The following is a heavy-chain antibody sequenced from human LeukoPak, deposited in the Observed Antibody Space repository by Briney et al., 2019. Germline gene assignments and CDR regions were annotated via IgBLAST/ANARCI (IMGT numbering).Heavy chain of an antibody. CDR3: AKDESPRIAADNY. Sequence: GGSLRLSCEASGFIFSDYNMNWVRQTPGKGLEWLSFIDSSSSTIYYADSVKGRFTISRDNSKNTLYLQMNSLRAEDTAVYYCAKDESPRIAADNYWGQGTLVTVSS. V-gene: IGHV3-48*01. CDR1: GFIFSDYN. CDR2: IDSSSSTI. J-gene: IGHJ4*02. D-gene: IGHD6-25*01.